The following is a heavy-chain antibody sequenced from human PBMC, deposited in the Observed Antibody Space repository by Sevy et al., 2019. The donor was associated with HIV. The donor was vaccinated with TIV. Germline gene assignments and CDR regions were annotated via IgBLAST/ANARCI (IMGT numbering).Heavy chain of an antibody. CDR3: ARDPAIAAAVTFDN. V-gene: IGHV3-21*06. Sequence: GGSLRLSCAASGFTFSSYGMHWVRQAPGKGLEWVSSISSSSKYIYYADSVKGRFTISRDNAKNSLYLQMNSLRADDTAVYYCARDPAIAAAVTFDNWGQGTLVTVSS. D-gene: IGHD6-13*01. CDR2: ISSSSKYI. CDR1: GFTFSSYG. J-gene: IGHJ4*02.